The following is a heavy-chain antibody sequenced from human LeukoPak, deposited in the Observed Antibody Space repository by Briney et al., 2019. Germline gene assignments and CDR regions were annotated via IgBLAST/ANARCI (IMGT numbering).Heavy chain of an antibody. J-gene: IGHJ4*02. D-gene: IGHD1-26*01. V-gene: IGHV3-15*01. CDR1: GFTFSNAW. CDR2: IKSKTDGGTT. Sequence: GGSLRLSCAASGFTFSNAWMNWVRQAPGKGLEWVGRIKSKTDGGTTDYAAPVKGKFTISRDDSKTTLYLQMNSLKTEDTAVYYCATDRGSYYESPIDYWGQGTLVTVSS. CDR3: ATDRGSYYESPIDY.